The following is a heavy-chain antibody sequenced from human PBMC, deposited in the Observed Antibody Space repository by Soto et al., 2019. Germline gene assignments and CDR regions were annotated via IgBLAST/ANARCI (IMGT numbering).Heavy chain of an antibody. CDR3: ALVRDSSVSWDWYFDL. CDR2: IYYSGST. CDR1: GGSISSGDYY. V-gene: IGHV4-30-4*01. J-gene: IGHJ2*01. D-gene: IGHD3-22*01. Sequence: QVQLQESGPGLVKPSQTLSLTCTVSGGSISSGDYYWSWIRQPPGKGLEWIGYIYYSGSTYYNPSLKRRVTISVDTSKNQFSLKLSSVTAADTAVYYCALVRDSSVSWDWYFDLWGRGTLVTVSS.